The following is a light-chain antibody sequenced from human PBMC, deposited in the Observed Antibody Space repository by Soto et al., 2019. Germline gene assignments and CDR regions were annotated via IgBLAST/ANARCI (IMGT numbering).Light chain of an antibody. V-gene: IGLV2-14*01. Sequence: QSALTQPASVSGSPGQSITLSCTGNSSAVGSYNYVSWYQQHPGKAPKLMIYDVSNRPSGVSSRFSGSKSGNTASLTFSGLQAEDEADYYCSSYTTSSVYVFGTGTKVTVL. CDR2: DVS. CDR1: SSAVGSYNY. CDR3: SSYTTSSVYV. J-gene: IGLJ1*01.